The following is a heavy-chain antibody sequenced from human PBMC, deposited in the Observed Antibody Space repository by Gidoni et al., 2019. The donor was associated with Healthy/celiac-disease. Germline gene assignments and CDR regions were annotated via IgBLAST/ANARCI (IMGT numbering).Heavy chain of an antibody. CDR1: GFPFSSSW. D-gene: IGHD3-22*01. J-gene: IGHJ3*02. Sequence: EVQLVESGGVLVQPGGSLRLSCAASGFPFSSSWMSWVRQAPGKGLEWVANIKQDGSEKYYVDSVKGRFTISRDNAKNSLYLQMNSLRAEDTAVYYCARYYYDSSGPNDAFDIWGQGTMVTVSS. CDR2: IKQDGSEK. V-gene: IGHV3-7*01. CDR3: ARYYYDSSGPNDAFDI.